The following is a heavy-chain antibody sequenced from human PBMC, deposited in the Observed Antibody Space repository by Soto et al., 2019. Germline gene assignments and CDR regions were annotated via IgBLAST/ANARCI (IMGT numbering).Heavy chain of an antibody. CDR1: GGSISSGGYS. CDR2: IYHSGST. V-gene: IGHV4-30-2*01. D-gene: IGHD3-3*01. CDR3: ARLSVDFWSDYYYGMDV. J-gene: IGHJ6*02. Sequence: LTCAVSGGSISSGGYSWSWIRQPPGKGLEWIGYIYHSGSTYYNPSLKSRVTISVDRSKNQFSLRLSSVTAADTAVYYCARLSVDFWSDYYYGMDVWGQGTTVTVSS.